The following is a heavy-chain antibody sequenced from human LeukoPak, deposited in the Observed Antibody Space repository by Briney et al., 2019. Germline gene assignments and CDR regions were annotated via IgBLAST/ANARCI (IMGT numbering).Heavy chain of an antibody. CDR2: ISWNSGTI. D-gene: IGHD6-19*01. CDR1: GFIFNNYA. V-gene: IGHV3-9*01. CDR3: AKDNRRHYTSGPNPDSLH. J-gene: IGHJ4*02. Sequence: GRSLRLSCAGSGFIFNNYAMHWVRQPPGKGLEWVSGISWNSGTIDYADSVRVRFTISRDNAKNSLYLQMDSLRVEDTAFYYCAKDNRRHYTSGPNPDSLHWGQGALVTVSS.